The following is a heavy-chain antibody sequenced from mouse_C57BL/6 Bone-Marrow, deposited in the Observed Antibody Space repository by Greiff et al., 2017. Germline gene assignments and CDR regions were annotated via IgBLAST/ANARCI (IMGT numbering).Heavy chain of an antibody. V-gene: IGHV5-6*01. Sequence: EVKLMESGGDLVKPGGSLKLSCAASGFTFSSYGMSWVRQTPDKRLEWVATISSGGSYTYYPDSVKGRFTISRDNAKNTLYLQMSSLKSEDTAMYYCARQKRSYAMDYWGQGTSVTVSS. CDR3: ARQKRSYAMDY. J-gene: IGHJ4*01. CDR2: ISSGGSYT. CDR1: GFTFSSYG.